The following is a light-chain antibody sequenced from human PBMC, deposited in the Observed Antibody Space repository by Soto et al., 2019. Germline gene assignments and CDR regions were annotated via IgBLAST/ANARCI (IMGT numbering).Light chain of an antibody. J-gene: IGKJ2*01. CDR1: QSINIG. V-gene: IGKV1-5*01. CDR2: DAS. CDR3: QQYNSYSYT. Sequence: DIQMTQSPSTLSASVGDRVTITCRASQSINIGLAWYQQKAGKSPKLLIYDASPLENRVPFRVSGSGSGTDFTLTISGLQADDFGTYYCQQYNSYSYTFGQGTKLEL.